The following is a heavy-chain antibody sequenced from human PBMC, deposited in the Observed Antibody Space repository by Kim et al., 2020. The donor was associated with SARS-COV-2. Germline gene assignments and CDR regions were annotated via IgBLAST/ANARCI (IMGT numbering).Heavy chain of an antibody. Sequence: GGSLRLSCAASGFTFSSYSMNWVRQAPGKGLEWVSSISSSSSYIYYADPVKGRFTISRDNAKNSLYLQMNSLRAEDTAVYYCASVFGVVITWPYYGMDVWGQGTTVTVSS. V-gene: IGHV3-21*01. J-gene: IGHJ6*02. D-gene: IGHD3-3*01. CDR3: ASVFGVVITWPYYGMDV. CDR2: ISSSSSYI. CDR1: GFTFSSYS.